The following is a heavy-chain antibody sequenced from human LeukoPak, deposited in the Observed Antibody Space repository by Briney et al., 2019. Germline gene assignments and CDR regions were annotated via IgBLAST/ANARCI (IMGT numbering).Heavy chain of an antibody. CDR3: ARAGYCSSTSCYWVDY. CDR1: GFTFSSYS. CDR2: ISSSSSTI. V-gene: IGHV3-48*01. J-gene: IGHJ4*02. D-gene: IGHD2-2*01. Sequence: GGSLRLSCAASGFTFSSYSMNWVRQAPGKGLEWVSYISSSSSTIYYADSVKGRFTISRDNAKNSLYLQMNSLRAEDAAVYYCARAGYCSSTSCYWVDYWGQGTLVTVSS.